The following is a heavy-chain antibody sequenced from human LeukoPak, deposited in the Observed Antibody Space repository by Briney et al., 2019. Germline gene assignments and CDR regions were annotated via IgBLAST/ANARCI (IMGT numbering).Heavy chain of an antibody. CDR3: ARGLGIAAAGTYKTFDY. CDR1: GGSFSGYY. J-gene: IGHJ4*02. CDR2: INHSGST. D-gene: IGHD6-13*01. V-gene: IGHV4-34*01. Sequence: SETLSLTCAVYGGSFSGYYWSWIRQPPARGREWIGEINHSGSTNYNPSLKSRVTISVDTSKNQFSLKLSSVTAADTAVYYCARGLGIAAAGTYKTFDYWGQGTLVTVSS.